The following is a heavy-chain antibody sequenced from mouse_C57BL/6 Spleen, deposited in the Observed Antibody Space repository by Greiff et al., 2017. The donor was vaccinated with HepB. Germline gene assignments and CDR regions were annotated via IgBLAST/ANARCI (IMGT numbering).Heavy chain of an antibody. CDR1: GYTFTSYW. Sequence: VQLQQPGAELVKPGASVKLSCKASGYTFTSYWMHWVKQRPGQGLEWIGMICPNSGSTKYNEKFKSKATLTVDKSSSTAYMQLSSLTSADSSVYYCARYCGSSFDVWGTGTTVTVSS. V-gene: IGHV1-64*01. D-gene: IGHD1-1*01. CDR3: ARYCGSSFDV. J-gene: IGHJ1*03. CDR2: ICPNSGST.